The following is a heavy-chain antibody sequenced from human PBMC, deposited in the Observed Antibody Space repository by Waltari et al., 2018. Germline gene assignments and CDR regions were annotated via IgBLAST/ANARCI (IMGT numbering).Heavy chain of an antibody. J-gene: IGHJ4*02. V-gene: IGHV4-39*01. CDR1: GGSISSSSYY. CDR3: ARQEQQLVNVDY. D-gene: IGHD6-13*01. CDR2: IYYSGRN. Sequence: QLQLQESGPGLVKPSETLSLTCTVSGGSISSSSYYWGWIRQPPGKGLEWIGSIYYSGRNDYNPSLKRRVTISVDTSKNQFSLKLSSVTAADTAVYYCARQEQQLVNVDYWGQGTLVTVSS.